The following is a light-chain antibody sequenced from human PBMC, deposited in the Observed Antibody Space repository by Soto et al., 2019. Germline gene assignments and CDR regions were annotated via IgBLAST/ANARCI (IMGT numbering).Light chain of an antibody. V-gene: IGKV3-20*01. CDR1: QSVSSSY. Sequence: EIVLTQSPGTLSLSPGERATLSCRASQSVSSSYLAWYQQKPGQAPRLLIYDASSRATGIPDRFSGSGSGTDFTLTISRQEPEDFAVYYCQQYGSSPLTFGPGTKVDIK. CDR2: DAS. CDR3: QQYGSSPLT. J-gene: IGKJ3*01.